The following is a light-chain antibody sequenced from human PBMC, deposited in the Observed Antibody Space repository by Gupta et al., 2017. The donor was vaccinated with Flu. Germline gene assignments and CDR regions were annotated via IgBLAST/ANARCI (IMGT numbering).Light chain of an antibody. V-gene: IGKV2-30*01. J-gene: IGKJ2*02. CDR3: KRGKHPWT. CDR2: EVS. CDR1: QSLVYKNGITY. Sequence: DVVMTQSPLSLPVTLGQPASISCRSSQSLVYKNGITYLNWFQQRPGQSPRRIIYEVSNRDFGVTDRFSGSGAGTDFTLKSSRGEDEDVGVYYCKRGKHPWTFGQGTKMEI.